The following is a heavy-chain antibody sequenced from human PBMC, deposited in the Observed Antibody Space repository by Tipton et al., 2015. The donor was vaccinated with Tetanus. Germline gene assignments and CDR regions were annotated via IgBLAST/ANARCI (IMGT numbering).Heavy chain of an antibody. J-gene: IGHJ5*02. CDR1: GHNSRSYW. Sequence: VQLVQSGAEVKQPGESLKLSCEISGHNSRSYWISWERHMPGKGLEWMGIISSGDSDATYSPSFRGQVTISLDKSISTAYLQWTSLKASDTAIYFCARLPKHYSASGSTWGPGSQVTVSS. CDR2: ISSGDSDA. D-gene: IGHD3-10*01. V-gene: IGHV5-51*01. CDR3: ARLPKHYSASGST.